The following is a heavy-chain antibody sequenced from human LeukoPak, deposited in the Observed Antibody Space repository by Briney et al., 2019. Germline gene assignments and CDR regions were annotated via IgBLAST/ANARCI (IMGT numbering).Heavy chain of an antibody. D-gene: IGHD1-14*01. CDR3: ARSTYHTYYFDY. CDR2: IYTSGST. V-gene: IGHV4-4*07. J-gene: IGHJ4*02. Sequence: SETLSITCAVSGGAISSYYWSWIRQPSGKGLQWIGRIYTSGSTNYNSSLKSRVTMSVDTSKNQFSLKLSSVTAADTAVYYCARSTYHTYYFDYWGQGTLVTVSS. CDR1: GGAISSYY.